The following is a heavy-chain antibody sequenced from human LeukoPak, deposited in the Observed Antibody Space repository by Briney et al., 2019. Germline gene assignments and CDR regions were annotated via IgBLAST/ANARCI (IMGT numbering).Heavy chain of an antibody. CDR3: AKRASGSGTSLYYFGY. V-gene: IGHV3-23*01. Sequence: GGSLRLSCAASGFTSRSYAMSGVCQAPGKGLEWGSVISNSGGITFYADSVKGRFTISRDNSKNTLYLQMNSLRAEDTGVYYCAKRASGSGTSLYYFGYWGQGTLVTVSS. D-gene: IGHD3-10*01. J-gene: IGHJ4*02. CDR1: GFTSRSYA. CDR2: ISNSGGIT.